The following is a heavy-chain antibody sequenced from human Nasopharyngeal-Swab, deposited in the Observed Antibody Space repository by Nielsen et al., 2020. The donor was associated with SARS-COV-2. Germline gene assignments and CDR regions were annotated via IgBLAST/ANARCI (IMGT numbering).Heavy chain of an antibody. CDR1: GGSISSYH. D-gene: IGHD3-22*01. J-gene: IGHJ2*01. CDR2: IYYSGST. CDR3: ARGTRGYSLYWYFDL. Sequence: SETLSLTCTVSGGSISSYHWSWIRQPPGKGLEWIGYIYYSGSTNYNPSLKSRVTISVDTSKNQFSLKLSSVTAADTAVYYCARGTRGYSLYWYFDLWGRGTLVTVSS. V-gene: IGHV4-59*01.